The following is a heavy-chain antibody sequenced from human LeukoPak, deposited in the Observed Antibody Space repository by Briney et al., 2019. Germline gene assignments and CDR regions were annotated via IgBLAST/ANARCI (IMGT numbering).Heavy chain of an antibody. D-gene: IGHD6-13*01. CDR2: INPNNGGT. Sequence: ASVKVSCKASGYTFSVYYIHWLRQAPGQGLEWLGWINPNNGGTLYSQKFQGGVTMSGDTSISAVYMELNRLTTDDTAVYFCARGVATTGAKFFDYWGQGTLVTVSS. CDR1: GYTFSVYY. J-gene: IGHJ4*02. V-gene: IGHV1-2*02. CDR3: ARGVATTGAKFFDY.